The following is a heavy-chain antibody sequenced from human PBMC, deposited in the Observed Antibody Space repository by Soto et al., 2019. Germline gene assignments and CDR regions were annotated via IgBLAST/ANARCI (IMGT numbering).Heavy chain of an antibody. D-gene: IGHD6-13*01. CDR1: CYTFTSYN. CDR3: ARVIVAAGVNAFDY. V-gene: IGHV1-18*01. J-gene: IGHJ4*02. Sequence: GASVKVSCKPSCYTFTSYNIGWVRPAPGQGLEWMGWISAFNGNTNYAQNLQGRVTMTRDTPTSTLYMELGSLRSDDTAVYYCARVIVAAGVNAFDYRAQRTPDTVSS. CDR2: ISAFNGNT.